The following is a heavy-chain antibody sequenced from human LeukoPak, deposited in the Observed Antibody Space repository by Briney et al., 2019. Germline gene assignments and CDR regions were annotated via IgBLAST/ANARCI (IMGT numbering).Heavy chain of an antibody. Sequence: GGSLRLSCAASGFTFSSYWMSWVRQAPGKGLERVANIKQDGSEKYYVDSVKGRFTISRDNAKNSLYLQMNSLRAEDTAVYYCATLVYGDLPFDYWGQGTLVTVSS. CDR2: IKQDGSEK. V-gene: IGHV3-7*03. J-gene: IGHJ4*02. D-gene: IGHD4-17*01. CDR3: ATLVYGDLPFDY. CDR1: GFTFSSYW.